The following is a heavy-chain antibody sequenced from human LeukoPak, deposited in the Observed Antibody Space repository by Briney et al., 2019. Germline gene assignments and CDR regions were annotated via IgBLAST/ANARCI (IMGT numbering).Heavy chain of an antibody. D-gene: IGHD1-26*01. J-gene: IGHJ4*02. CDR1: GHTLTSYH. CDR2: IDPSGGST. V-gene: IGHV1-46*01. CDR3: ARDRSGSWTFDY. Sequence: ASVEVSCKASGHTLTSYHMHWVRQAPGQGLEWMGIIDPSGGSTSSAQKFEGRVTMTRDMSTSTVYMEPSSLRSEDTAVYYCARDRSGSWTFDYWGQGTLVTVSS.